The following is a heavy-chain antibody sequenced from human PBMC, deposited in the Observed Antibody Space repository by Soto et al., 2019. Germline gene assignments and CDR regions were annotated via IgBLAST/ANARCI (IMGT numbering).Heavy chain of an antibody. J-gene: IGHJ3*02. CDR2: IKSKTDGGTT. D-gene: IGHD3-22*01. CDR3: TTDRSVITRRVGGLEAFDI. Sequence: GGSLRLSCAASGFTFSNAWMSLARQAPGKGVEGVGRIKSKTDGGTTDYAAPVKGRFXIPRDDSKKTLYLQMNNLKTEDTAVYYCTTDRSVITRRVGGLEAFDIWAQGTMVTVSS. CDR1: GFTFSNAW. V-gene: IGHV3-15*01.